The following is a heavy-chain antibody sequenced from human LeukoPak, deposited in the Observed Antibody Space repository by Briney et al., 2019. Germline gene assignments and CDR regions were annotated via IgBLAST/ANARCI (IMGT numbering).Heavy chain of an antibody. J-gene: IGHJ4*02. CDR2: IYYSGST. V-gene: IGHV4-59*01. CDR3: ARTVAKPYYFDY. Sequence: PSETLSLTCTVSGGSISSDYWSWIRQPPGKGLEWIGYIYYSGSTNYNPSLKSRVTISVDTSKNQFSLKLSSVTAADTAVYYCARTVAKPYYFDYWGQGTLVTVSS. D-gene: IGHD4-23*01. CDR1: GGSISSDY.